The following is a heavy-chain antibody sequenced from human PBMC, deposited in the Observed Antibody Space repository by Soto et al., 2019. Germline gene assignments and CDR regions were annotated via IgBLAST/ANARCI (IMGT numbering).Heavy chain of an antibody. Sequence: ASVKVSCKASGYTFTSYGISWVRQAPGQGLEWMGWISAYNGNTNFAQNLQGRVTMTTDTSTSTAYMELRSLRSDDTAVYYCARVHSPNSSGFYWGQGTLVTVSS. J-gene: IGHJ4*02. CDR3: ARVHSPNSSGFY. V-gene: IGHV1-18*01. D-gene: IGHD6-19*01. CDR1: GYTFTSYG. CDR2: ISAYNGNT.